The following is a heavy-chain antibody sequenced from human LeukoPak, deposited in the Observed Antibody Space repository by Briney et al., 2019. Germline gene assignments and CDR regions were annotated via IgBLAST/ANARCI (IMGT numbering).Heavy chain of an antibody. CDR1: GGSINSYY. V-gene: IGHV4-59*08. Sequence: SETLSLTCTGSGGSINSYYWSWIRQTPGKGLEWSGEIYYSWSTDYNRSLKGPVTISVDTSKNQFSLKLSSVTAADTAVYYCARHDVGWYFDSWGQGTLVTVSS. CDR3: ARHDVGWYFDS. CDR2: IYYSWST. J-gene: IGHJ4*02.